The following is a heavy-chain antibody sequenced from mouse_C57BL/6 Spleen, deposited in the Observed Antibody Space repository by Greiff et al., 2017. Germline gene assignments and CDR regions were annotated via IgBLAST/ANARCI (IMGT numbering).Heavy chain of an antibody. J-gene: IGHJ2*01. Sequence: PGAELVKPGASVKLSCKASGYTFTSYWMQWVKQRPGQGLEWIGEIDPSDSYTNYNQKFKGKATLTVDTSSSTAYMQLSSLTSEDSAVYYCARRNLPGYFDYWGQGTTLTVSS. CDR3: ARRNLPGYFDY. D-gene: IGHD2-1*01. CDR2: IDPSDSYT. V-gene: IGHV1-50*01. CDR1: GYTFTSYW.